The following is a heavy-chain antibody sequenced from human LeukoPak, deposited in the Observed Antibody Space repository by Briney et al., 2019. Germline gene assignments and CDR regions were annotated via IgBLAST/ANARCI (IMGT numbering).Heavy chain of an antibody. V-gene: IGHV1-2*02. D-gene: IGHD3-3*01. CDR2: INPNSGGR. Sequence: ASVAVTCKASGYTSTGYYMHWVRQAPAQGLEWMGLINPNSGGRNYAQEVQGRVTMTRDKSISTAYMELSRLRSDDTVVYYGARARYDFWSGFLPIEPWGQGTLVTVCS. CDR1: GYTSTGYY. J-gene: IGHJ5*02. CDR3: ARARYDFWSGFLPIEP.